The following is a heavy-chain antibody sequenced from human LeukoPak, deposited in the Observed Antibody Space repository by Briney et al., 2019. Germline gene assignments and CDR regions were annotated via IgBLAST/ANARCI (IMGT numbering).Heavy chain of an antibody. CDR1: GGTFTSYA. CDR2: IIPMFGPA. J-gene: IGHJ4*02. Sequence: GSSVKVSCKASGGTFTSYAISWVRQAPGQGLEWMGGIIPMFGPANYAQKFQGRVTITADKSTSTAYMELRSLRSDDTAVYYCARVARLGEYVPDYFDYWGQGTLVTVSS. V-gene: IGHV1-69*06. D-gene: IGHD3-16*01. CDR3: ARVARLGEYVPDYFDY.